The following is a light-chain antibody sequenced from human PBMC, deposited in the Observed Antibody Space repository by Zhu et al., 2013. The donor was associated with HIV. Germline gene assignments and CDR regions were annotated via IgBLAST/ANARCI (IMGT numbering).Light chain of an antibody. CDR2: AAS. V-gene: IGKV1-12*01. CDR3: QQANSFPHT. Sequence: DIQMTQSPSSVSASVGDRVTITCRASQDISSWLAWYQQKPGKAPNLLIYAASSLQGGVPSRFSGGGSGTDFTLTISSLQPEDFATYYCQQANSFPHTFGQGTKLEIK. CDR1: QDISSW. J-gene: IGKJ2*01.